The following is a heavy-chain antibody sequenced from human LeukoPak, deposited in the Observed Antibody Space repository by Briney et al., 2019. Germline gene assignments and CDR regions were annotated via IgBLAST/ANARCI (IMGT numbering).Heavy chain of an antibody. V-gene: IGHV3-23*01. J-gene: IGHJ4*02. Sequence: GGSLRLSCAASGFTFSSYAMSWVCQAPGKGLEWVSAISGSGGSTYYADSVKGRFTISRDNSKNTLYLQMNSLRAEDTAVYYCAKDQYYDSSGYCFVYWGQGTLVTVSS. CDR2: ISGSGGST. CDR1: GFTFSSYA. D-gene: IGHD3-22*01. CDR3: AKDQYYDSSGYCFVY.